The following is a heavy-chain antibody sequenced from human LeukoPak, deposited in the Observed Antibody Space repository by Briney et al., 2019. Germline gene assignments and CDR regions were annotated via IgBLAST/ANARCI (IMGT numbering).Heavy chain of an antibody. CDR3: ARSYGGYVFDY. J-gene: IGHJ4*02. CDR1: AFTFRDYY. D-gene: IGHD5-12*01. CDR2: ISSSSSYT. V-gene: IGHV3-11*03. Sequence: GGSLRLSCAASAFTFRDYYMSWISQAPGKGLEWFSYISSSSSYTNYAESVKGRFTISRDNAKNSLYLQMNSLRAEDTPVYYCARSYGGYVFDYWGRGTLVTVSS.